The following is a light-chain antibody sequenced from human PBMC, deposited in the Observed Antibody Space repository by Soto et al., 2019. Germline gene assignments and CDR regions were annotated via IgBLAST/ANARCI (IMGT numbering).Light chain of an antibody. Sequence: QSALTQPASVSGSPGQSITISCTGTSSDVGGYNFVSWYQQHPGEAPKLMIYDVSNRPSGVSKRFSGSKSGNTASLTISGLQAEDEADYYCTSYTSTNTQLFGGGTKLTVL. J-gene: IGLJ2*01. V-gene: IGLV2-14*03. CDR1: SSDVGGYNF. CDR3: TSYTSTNTQL. CDR2: DVS.